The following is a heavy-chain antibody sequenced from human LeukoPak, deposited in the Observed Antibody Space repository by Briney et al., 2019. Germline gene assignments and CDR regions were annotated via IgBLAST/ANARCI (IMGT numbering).Heavy chain of an antibody. V-gene: IGHV3-23*01. CDR1: GFTFSSYA. Sequence: GGSLRLSCAASGFTFSSYAMSWVRQAPGKGLEWVSAISGSGGSTYYAGSVKGRFTISRDNSKNTLYLQMNSLRAEDTAVYYCAKPLGLGEAPYFDYWGQGTLVTVSS. CDR3: AKPLGLGEAPYFDY. D-gene: IGHD1-26*01. J-gene: IGHJ4*02. CDR2: ISGSGGST.